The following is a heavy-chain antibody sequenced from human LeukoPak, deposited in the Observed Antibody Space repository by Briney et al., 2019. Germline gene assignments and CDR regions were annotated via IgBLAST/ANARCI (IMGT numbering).Heavy chain of an antibody. CDR1: GYTFTSYD. J-gene: IGHJ4*02. D-gene: IGHD3-9*01. V-gene: IGHV1-18*01. CDR3: ARDRLRYFDWVTEPNYFDY. Sequence: ASVKVSCTASGYTFTSYDMNWVRQAPGQGLEWMGWMNPNSGNTNYAQKLQGRVTMTTDTSTSTAYMELRSLRSDDTAVYYCARDRLRYFDWVTEPNYFDYWGQGTLVTVSS. CDR2: MNPNSGNT.